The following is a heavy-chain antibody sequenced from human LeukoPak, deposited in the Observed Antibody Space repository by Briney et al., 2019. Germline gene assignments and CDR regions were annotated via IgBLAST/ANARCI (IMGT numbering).Heavy chain of an antibody. CDR2: IIPIFGTA. CDR1: GGTFSSYA. J-gene: IGHJ6*03. Sequence: ASVKVSCKASGGTFSSYAISWVRQAPGQGLEWMGGIIPIFGTANYAQKFQGRVTITTDESTSTAYMELSSLRSEDTAVYYCARVMAARPSYYYYYMDVWGKGTTVTVSS. V-gene: IGHV1-69*05. D-gene: IGHD6-6*01. CDR3: ARVMAARPSYYYYYMDV.